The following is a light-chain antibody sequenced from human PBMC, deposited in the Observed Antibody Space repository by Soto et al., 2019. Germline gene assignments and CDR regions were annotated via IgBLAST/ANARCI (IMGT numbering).Light chain of an antibody. Sequence: EIVLTQSPAILSMSPGERATLSCRASQSVSSYFAWYQQKPGQAPRLLIYDASNSATGVPARFSGSGSGTGITLTISYLGPEDFAVSYCQQRRYWPVTFGQGTKVEIK. V-gene: IGKV3-11*01. J-gene: IGKJ1*01. CDR3: QQRRYWPVT. CDR1: QSVSSY. CDR2: DAS.